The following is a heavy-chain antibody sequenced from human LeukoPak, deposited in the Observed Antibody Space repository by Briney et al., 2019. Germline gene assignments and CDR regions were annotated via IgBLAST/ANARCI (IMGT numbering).Heavy chain of an antibody. CDR1: GESVSSNNAA. D-gene: IGHD1-26*01. CDR3: ARSGGTASGKYESATLDY. CDR2: TYYRSRWYN. Sequence: SQTLSLTCDISGESVSSNNAAWNWIRQSPSRGLEWLGRTYYRSRWYNDYAVSLKSRMTINADTSKNHFSLQLNSVTPEDMAVYYCARSGGTASGKYESATLDYWGQGTLVTVSS. J-gene: IGHJ4*02. V-gene: IGHV6-1*01.